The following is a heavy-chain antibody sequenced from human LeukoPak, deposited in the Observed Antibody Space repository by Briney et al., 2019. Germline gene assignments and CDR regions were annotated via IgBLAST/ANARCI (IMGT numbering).Heavy chain of an antibody. D-gene: IGHD3-3*01. CDR3: ARRVANWSGYLSGAFDI. Sequence: PSETLSLTCAVYVGSFSGYHWAWIRQPPGKGLDWIGSIYYSGSTYYNPSLKSRVTISVDTSKNQFSLKLSSVTAADTAVYYCARRVANWSGYLSGAFDIWGQGTMVTVSS. J-gene: IGHJ3*02. V-gene: IGHV4-34*01. CDR2: IYYSGST. CDR1: VGSFSGYH.